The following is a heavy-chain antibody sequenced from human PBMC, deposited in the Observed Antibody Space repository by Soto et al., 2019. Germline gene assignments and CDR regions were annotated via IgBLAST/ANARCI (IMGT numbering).Heavy chain of an antibody. D-gene: IGHD3-22*01. Sequence: SETLSLTCEVSGVSVSNRTHYWTWLRQPPGRGLEWIGFLYYGGTNYNPSLKSRLTIALDTSKNQISLNLSSVTAADTAVYYCVRELGLTARPDDNYYYYALDVWGQGTTVTVSS. V-gene: IGHV4-61*01. CDR3: VRELGLTARPDDNYYYYALDV. CDR2: LYYGGT. J-gene: IGHJ6*02. CDR1: GVSVSNRTHY.